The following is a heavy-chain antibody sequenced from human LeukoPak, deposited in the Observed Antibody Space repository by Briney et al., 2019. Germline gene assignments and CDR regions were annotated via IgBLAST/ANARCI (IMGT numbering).Heavy chain of an antibody. CDR2: TNPNSGNT. Sequence: ASVKVSCKASGYTFTSYDINWVRQATGQGLEWMGWTNPNSGNTGYAQKFQGRVTITRNTSISTAYMELSSLRSEDTAVYYCARDGGYCSSTSCQYWGSGYYYYYYMDVWGKGTTVTVSS. D-gene: IGHD2-2*01. CDR1: GYTFTSYD. V-gene: IGHV1-8*03. CDR3: ARDGGYCSSTSCQYWGSGYYYYYYMDV. J-gene: IGHJ6*03.